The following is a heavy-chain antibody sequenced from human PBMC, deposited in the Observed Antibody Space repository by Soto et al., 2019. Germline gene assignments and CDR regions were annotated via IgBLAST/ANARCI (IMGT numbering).Heavy chain of an antibody. J-gene: IGHJ6*02. D-gene: IGHD3-10*01. V-gene: IGHV1-69*02. CDR2: IIPILGIA. CDR1: GGTFSSYT. Sequence: QVQLVQSGAEVKKPGSSVKVSCKASGGTFSSYTISWVRQAPGQGLEWMGRIIPILGIANYAQKFQGRVTITADKSTSTAYMELSSRRSEDTAVYYCARGWSKVRDYYYYGMDVWGQGTTVTVSS. CDR3: ARGWSKVRDYYYYGMDV.